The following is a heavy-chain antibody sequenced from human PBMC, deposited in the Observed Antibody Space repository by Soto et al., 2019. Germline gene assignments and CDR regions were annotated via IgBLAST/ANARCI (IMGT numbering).Heavy chain of an antibody. CDR3: AKGWDRGYYYYYMDV. V-gene: IGHV3-23*01. J-gene: IGHJ6*03. CDR1: GFTFSSYA. CDR2: ISGSGGST. Sequence: GGSLRLSCAASGFTFSSYAMSWVRQAPGKGLEWVSAISGSGGSTYYADSVKGRFTISRDNSKNTLYLQMNSLRAEDTAVYFCAKGWDRGYYYYYMDVWGKGATVTVSS. D-gene: IGHD1-26*01.